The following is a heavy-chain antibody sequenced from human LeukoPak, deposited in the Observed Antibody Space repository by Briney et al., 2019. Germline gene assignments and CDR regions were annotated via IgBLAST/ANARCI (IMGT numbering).Heavy chain of an antibody. CDR1: GVSITSGTNY. Sequence: SETLSLTCTVSGVSITSGTNYWSWIRQPAGKGLEYIGLFFPSGSTNYNPSLRSRVTISVDTSKNQFSLRLSSVTAADTAVYYCARDALPYYDSSGYYSGSPLDVWGKGTTVTVSS. CDR2: FFPSGST. J-gene: IGHJ6*04. V-gene: IGHV4-61*02. D-gene: IGHD3-22*01. CDR3: ARDALPYYDSSGYYSGSPLDV.